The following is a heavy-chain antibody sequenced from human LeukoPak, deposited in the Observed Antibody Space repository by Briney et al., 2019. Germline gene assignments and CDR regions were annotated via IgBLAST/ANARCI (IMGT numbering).Heavy chain of an antibody. V-gene: IGHV4-59*08. Sequence: PSETLSLTCIVSGGSISSYCWSRIRQPPGKGLEWIGYIYYAGSANYSPSLKSRVTISVDTSKNPFSLKLSSVTAADTAVYYCARRMGAWAAAGTGPFDYWGQGTLVTVSS. J-gene: IGHJ4*02. CDR2: IYYAGSA. CDR1: GGSISSYC. D-gene: IGHD6-13*01. CDR3: ARRMGAWAAAGTGPFDY.